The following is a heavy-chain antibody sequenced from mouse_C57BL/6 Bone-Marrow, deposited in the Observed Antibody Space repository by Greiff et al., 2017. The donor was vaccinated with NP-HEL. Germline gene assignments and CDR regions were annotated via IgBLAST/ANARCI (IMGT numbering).Heavy chain of an antibody. D-gene: IGHD2-4*01. Sequence: EVQLQQSGAELVRPGASVKLSCTASGFNIKDDYMHWVKQRPEQGLEWIGWIDPENGDTEYASKFQGKATITADTSSNTAYLQLSSLTSEDTAVYYCTPGEDYRVDYWGQGTTLTVSS. CDR3: TPGEDYRVDY. J-gene: IGHJ2*01. CDR2: IDPENGDT. V-gene: IGHV14-4*01. CDR1: GFNIKDDY.